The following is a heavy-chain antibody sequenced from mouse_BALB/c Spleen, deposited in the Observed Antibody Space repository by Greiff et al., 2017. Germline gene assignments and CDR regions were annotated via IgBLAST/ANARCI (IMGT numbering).Heavy chain of an antibody. Sequence: VQLQQSGGGLVQPKGSLKLSCAASGFTFNTYAMNWVRQAPGKGLEWVARIRSKSNNYATYYADSVKDRFTISRDDSQSMLYLQMNNLKTEDTAMYYCVRGWYGYDGAYWGQGTLVTVSA. CDR3: VRGWYGYDGAY. CDR1: GFTFNTYA. V-gene: IGHV10-1*02. J-gene: IGHJ3*01. CDR2: IRSKSNNYAT. D-gene: IGHD2-2*01.